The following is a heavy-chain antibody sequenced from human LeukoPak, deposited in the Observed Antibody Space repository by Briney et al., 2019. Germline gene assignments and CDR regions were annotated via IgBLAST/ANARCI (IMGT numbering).Heavy chain of an antibody. CDR1: GFTFSDYY. D-gene: IGHD3-16*02. J-gene: IGHJ4*02. V-gene: IGHV3-11*01. CDR2: ISSSGSTK. CDR3: ARENYEYVWGSYRSSAPLDY. Sequence: GGSLRLSCAASGFTFSDYYMSWIRQAPGKGLEWVSYISSSGSTKYYADSVKGRFTISRDNAKNSLYLQMNSLRAEDTAVYYCARENYEYVWGSYRSSAPLDYWGQGTLVTVSS.